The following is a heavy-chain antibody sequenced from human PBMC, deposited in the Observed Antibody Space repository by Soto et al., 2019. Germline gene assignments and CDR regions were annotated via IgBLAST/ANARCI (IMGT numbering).Heavy chain of an antibody. CDR1: GFTFSSNW. D-gene: IGHD5-12*01. V-gene: IGHV3-7*03. CDR3: ANLQWEYSGYADY. Sequence: EVQLVESGGGLVQPGGSLRLSCAASGFTFSSNWMSWVRQAPGKGLEWVANIKRDGSEKYYVDSVKGRFTISRDNAQNSLYLQMTSLRADDTAVYYCANLQWEYSGYADYWGQGTLVTVSS. CDR2: IKRDGSEK. J-gene: IGHJ4*02.